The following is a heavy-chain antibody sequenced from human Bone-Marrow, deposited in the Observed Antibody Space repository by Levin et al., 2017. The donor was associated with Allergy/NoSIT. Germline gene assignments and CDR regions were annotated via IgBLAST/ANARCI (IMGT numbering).Heavy chain of an antibody. CDR1: GISVSTNY. CDR3: AKNYQDKMKVDEGAFEM. Sequence: GGSLRLSCAASGISVSTNYINWVRQAPGKGLEWVSVIYSGDKTDYADSVKGRFTISRDISQNTVFLQMNSLRAEDTAVYYCAKNYQDKMKVDEGAFEMWGQGTRVNVSS. V-gene: IGHV3-66*01. J-gene: IGHJ3*02. CDR2: IYSGDKT. D-gene: IGHD2-15*01.